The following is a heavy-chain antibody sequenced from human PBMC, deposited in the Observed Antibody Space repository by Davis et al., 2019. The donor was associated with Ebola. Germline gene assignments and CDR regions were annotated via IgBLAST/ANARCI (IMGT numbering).Heavy chain of an antibody. Sequence: KVSCKGSGYDFSSSWIAWVRLLPGKGLEWMGIIFPRDSDTRYSPSFRGQVTISADKSISTAYLQWSSLKASDTAMYYCARQGTLKGGMDVWGQGTTVTVSS. CDR3: ARQGTLKGGMDV. CDR1: GYDFSSSW. D-gene: IGHD3-10*01. J-gene: IGHJ6*02. CDR2: IFPRDSDT. V-gene: IGHV5-51*01.